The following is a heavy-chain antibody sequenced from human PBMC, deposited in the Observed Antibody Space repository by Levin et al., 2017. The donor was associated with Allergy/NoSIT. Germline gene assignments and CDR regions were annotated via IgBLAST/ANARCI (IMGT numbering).Heavy chain of an antibody. CDR3: AKRRDRHYYYNGMDV. D-gene: IGHD2-21*02. J-gene: IGHJ6*02. Sequence: SCAASGFTFSSYAMTWVRQAPGKGLEWVSTISGSDGSTSYADSVKGRFTISRDNSKNTLHLQMNSLRAEDTAVYYCAKRRDRHYYYNGMDVWGQGTTVTVSS. V-gene: IGHV3-23*01. CDR2: ISGSDGST. CDR1: GFTFSSYA.